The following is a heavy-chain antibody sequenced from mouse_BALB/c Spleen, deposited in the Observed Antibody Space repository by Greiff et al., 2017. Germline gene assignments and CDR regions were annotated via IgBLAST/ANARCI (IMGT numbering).Heavy chain of an antibody. Sequence: EVQLVESGGGLVKPGGSLKLSCAASGFTFSSYAMSWVGQTPEKRLEWVAYISNGGGSTYYPDTVKGRVTISRDNAKNTLYLQMSSLKSEDTAMYYCARREVYFLAYWGQGTLVTVSA. J-gene: IGHJ3*01. V-gene: IGHV5-12-2*01. CDR1: GFTFSSYA. D-gene: IGHD2-3*01. CDR3: ARREVYFLAY. CDR2: ISNGGGST.